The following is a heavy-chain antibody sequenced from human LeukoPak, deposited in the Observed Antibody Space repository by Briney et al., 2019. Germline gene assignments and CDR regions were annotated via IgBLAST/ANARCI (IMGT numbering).Heavy chain of an antibody. J-gene: IGHJ2*01. CDR3: AREIVATRLPWYFDL. CDR2: IYYSGST. CDR1: GGSISSYY. D-gene: IGHD5-12*01. V-gene: IGHV4-59*01. Sequence: SETLSLTCTVSGGSISSYYWSWIRQPPGKGLEWIGYIYYSGSTNYNPSLKSRVTISVDTSKNQFSLKLSSVTAADTAVYYCAREIVATRLPWYFDLWGRGTLVTVSS.